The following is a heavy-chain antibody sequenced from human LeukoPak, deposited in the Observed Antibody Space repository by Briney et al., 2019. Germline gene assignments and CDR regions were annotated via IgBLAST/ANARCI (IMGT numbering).Heavy chain of an antibody. CDR1: GFTFSSYW. CDR2: IRQDGSEK. D-gene: IGHD3-22*01. Sequence: PGGSVRLSCAASGFTFSSYWMHWVREAPGKGLEWVANIRQDGSEKYYVDSVKGRFTISRDNAKNSLYLQMNSLRAEDTAVYYCAKVDSSGYSRDYWGQGTLVTVSS. CDR3: AKVDSSGYSRDY. J-gene: IGHJ4*02. V-gene: IGHV3-7*01.